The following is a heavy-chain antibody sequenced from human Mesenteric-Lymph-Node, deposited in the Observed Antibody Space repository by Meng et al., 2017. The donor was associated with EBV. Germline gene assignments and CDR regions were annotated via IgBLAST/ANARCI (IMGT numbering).Heavy chain of an antibody. D-gene: IGHD3-22*01. V-gene: IGHV4-4*02. CDR2: IFHSGSA. CDR3: VRRVVVMKEEELDH. J-gene: IGHJ4*02. CDR1: GGSITSSNW. Sequence: QVDLQGPGPGLENPSGTRSLTCDVSGGSITSSNWWSLYRQPPGKGLEWIGEIFHSGSAKYNPSLKSRVTISVDKSKNHFSLRLSSVTAADTAVYYCVRRVVVMKEEELDHWGQGTLVTVSS.